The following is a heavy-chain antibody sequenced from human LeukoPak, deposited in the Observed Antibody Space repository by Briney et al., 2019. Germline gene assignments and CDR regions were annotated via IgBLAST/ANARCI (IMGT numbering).Heavy chain of an antibody. Sequence: AGGSLRLSCAASGFTFSSYGMHWVRQAPGKGLGWVAVIWYDGSNKYYADSVKGRFTISRDNSKNTLYLQMNSLRAEDTAVYYCARYYDSSGYYPTIDYWGQGTLVTVSS. CDR2: IWYDGSNK. V-gene: IGHV3-33*01. CDR1: GFTFSSYG. CDR3: ARYYDSSGYYPTIDY. D-gene: IGHD3-22*01. J-gene: IGHJ4*02.